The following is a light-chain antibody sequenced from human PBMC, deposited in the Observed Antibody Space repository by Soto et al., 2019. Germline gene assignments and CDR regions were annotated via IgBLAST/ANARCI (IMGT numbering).Light chain of an antibody. CDR2: AAS. J-gene: IGKJ3*01. Sequence: DIQMTQSPSSLSASVGDRVTITCRASQSISSDLNWYQQKPGKAPKLLIYAASSLQSGVPSRFSGSGYGTDFTLTISSLQPEYFATYYCQQSYSTPFTFGPGTKVDIK. CDR1: QSISSD. V-gene: IGKV1-39*01. CDR3: QQSYSTPFT.